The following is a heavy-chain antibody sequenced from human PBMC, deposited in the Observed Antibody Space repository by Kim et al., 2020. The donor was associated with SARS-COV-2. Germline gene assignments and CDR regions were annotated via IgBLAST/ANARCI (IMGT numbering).Heavy chain of an antibody. CDR3: ARGIQLWSPHYYYYSMDV. D-gene: IGHD5-18*01. J-gene: IGHJ6*02. Sequence: LKSRVTISVHTSKNQFSLKLSSVTATDTAVYYCARGIQLWSPHYYYYSMDVWGQGTTVTVSS. V-gene: IGHV4-34*01.